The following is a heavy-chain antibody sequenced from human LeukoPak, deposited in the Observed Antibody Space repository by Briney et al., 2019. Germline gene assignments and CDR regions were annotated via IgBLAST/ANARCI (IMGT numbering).Heavy chain of an antibody. J-gene: IGHJ4*02. CDR1: GYTFTGYY. CDR3: ARGGIQPWLFFFDY. CDR2: INPNSGGT. Sequence: ASVKVSCKASGYTFTGYYIHWVRQAPGQGLEWMGWINPNSGGTVYAQKFQGRVTMTRDTSISTAYMELSRLRSDDTAVYYCARGGIQPWLFFFDYWGQGTLVTVSS. D-gene: IGHD5-18*01. V-gene: IGHV1-2*02.